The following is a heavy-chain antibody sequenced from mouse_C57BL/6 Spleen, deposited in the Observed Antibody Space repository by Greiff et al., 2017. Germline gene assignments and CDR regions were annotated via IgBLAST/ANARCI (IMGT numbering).Heavy chain of an antibody. J-gene: IGHJ3*01. D-gene: IGHD2-4*01. CDR3: ARHDYDESGFAY. Sequence: EVQLVESGGGLVQPGESLKLSCESTEYEFPSHDMSWVRKTPETRLELVAAINSDGGSTYYPDTMERRFIISRDNTKKPLYPQKSSLRSEDTAVYYGARHDYDESGFAYWGQGTLVTVSA. CDR1: EYEFPSHD. V-gene: IGHV5-2*01. CDR2: INSDGGST.